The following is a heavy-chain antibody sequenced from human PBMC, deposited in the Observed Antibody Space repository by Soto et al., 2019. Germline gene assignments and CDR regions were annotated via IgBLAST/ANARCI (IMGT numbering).Heavy chain of an antibody. J-gene: IGHJ5*02. CDR3: ARVSHPYDFWSGYYGYGWFDP. CDR2: INHSGST. D-gene: IGHD3-3*01. CDR1: GGSFSGYY. V-gene: IGHV4-34*01. Sequence: SETLSLTCAVYGGSFSGYYWSWIRQPPGKGLEWIGEINHSGSTNYNPSLKSRVTISVDTSKNQFSLKLSSVTAADTAVYYCARVSHPYDFWSGYYGYGWFDPWGQGTLVTVSS.